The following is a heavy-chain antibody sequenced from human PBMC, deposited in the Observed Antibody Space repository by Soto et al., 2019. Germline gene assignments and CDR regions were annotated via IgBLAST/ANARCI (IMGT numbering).Heavy chain of an antibody. Sequence: QLQLQESGSGLVKPSQTLSLTCAVSGGSISSGGYSWSWIRQPPGKGLEWIGYIYHSGSTYYNPSLKSRVTISVDRSKNQFSLKLSSVTAADTAVYYCARGGRLLWPREPCYVDYWGQGTLVTVSS. CDR3: ARGGRLLWPREPCYVDY. V-gene: IGHV4-30-2*01. CDR1: GGSISSGGYS. CDR2: IYHSGST. D-gene: IGHD3-10*01. J-gene: IGHJ4*02.